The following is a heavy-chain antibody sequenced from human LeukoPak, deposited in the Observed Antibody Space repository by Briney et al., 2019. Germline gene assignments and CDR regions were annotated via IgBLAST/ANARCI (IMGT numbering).Heavy chain of an antibody. CDR3: ARGPLGYCSSTRCYADFDY. CDR1: GFTFSSYD. Sequence: GGSLRLSCAASGFTFSSYDMHWVRQAPGKGLEWVADIWYDGSNKYYAASVKDRFTISRDNSKNTLYLQMNSLRAEDTAVYYCARGPLGYCSSTRCYADFDYWGQGTLVTVSS. CDR2: IWYDGSNK. V-gene: IGHV3-33*01. J-gene: IGHJ4*02. D-gene: IGHD2-2*01.